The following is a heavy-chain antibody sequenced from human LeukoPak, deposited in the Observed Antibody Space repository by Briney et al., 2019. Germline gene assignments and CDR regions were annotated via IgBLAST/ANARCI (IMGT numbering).Heavy chain of an antibody. V-gene: IGHV1-18*01. J-gene: IGHJ4*02. Sequence: ASVKVSCKASGYTFTSYGISWVRQAPGQGLEWMGWISAYNGNTNYAQKFQGRVTITADESTSTAYMELSGLRSEDTAVYYCASRLRMYSSAPWSWWGQGTLVTVSS. CDR1: GYTFTSYG. CDR2: ISAYNGNT. D-gene: IGHD6-19*01. CDR3: ASRLRMYSSAPWSW.